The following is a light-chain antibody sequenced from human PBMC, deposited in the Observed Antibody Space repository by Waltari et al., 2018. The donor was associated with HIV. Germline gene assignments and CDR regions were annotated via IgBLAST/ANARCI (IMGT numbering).Light chain of an antibody. Sequence: SSVLTQPPSVSVAPGQTATLTRVADNIGTQYLHWYQQKPGQAPVVVIHDDSDRPSGIPRRFSASKSGTTATLTISGVEVGDEADYFCQVWDNSDDQCVFGPGTKVTVL. CDR1: NIGTQY. CDR2: DDS. CDR3: QVWDNSDDQCV. J-gene: IGLJ1*01. V-gene: IGLV3-21*02.